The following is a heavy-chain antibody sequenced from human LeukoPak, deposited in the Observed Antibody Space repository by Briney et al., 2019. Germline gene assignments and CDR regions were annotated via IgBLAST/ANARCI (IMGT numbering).Heavy chain of an antibody. J-gene: IGHJ6*02. CDR3: ARDLSVGATYYYYYGMDV. V-gene: IGHV3-11*06. Sequence: GGSLRLSCAASGFTFSDYYMSWIRQAPGKGLEWVSSISSSSSYIYYADSVKGRFTISRDNAKNSLYLQMNSLRAEDTAVYYCARDLSVGATYYYYYGMDVWGQGTTVTVSS. CDR1: GFTFSDYY. CDR2: ISSSSSYI. D-gene: IGHD1-26*01.